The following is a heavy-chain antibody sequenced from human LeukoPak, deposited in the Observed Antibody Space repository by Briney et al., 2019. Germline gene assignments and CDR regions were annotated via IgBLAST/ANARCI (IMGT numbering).Heavy chain of an antibody. Sequence: GGSLRLSCAASGFTFSSYSMNWVRQAPGKGLEWVSSISSSSSYIYYADSVKGRFTISRDNAKNSLYLQVNSLRAEDTAVYYCARDVLAAGATGTFDIWGQGTMVTVSS. J-gene: IGHJ3*02. CDR2: ISSSSSYI. D-gene: IGHD1-14*01. CDR3: ARDVLAAGATGTFDI. V-gene: IGHV3-21*04. CDR1: GFTFSSYS.